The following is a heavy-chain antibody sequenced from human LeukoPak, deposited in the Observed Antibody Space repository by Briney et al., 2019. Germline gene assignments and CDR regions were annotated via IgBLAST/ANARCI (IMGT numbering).Heavy chain of an antibody. CDR2: ISSRTSAI. CDR3: ARESYYGSGSYSIGH. Sequence: GGSLRLSCAASGFDFSSYSMNWVRQAPGKGREWVSYISSRTSAIYYADSVKGRFTISRDNAKNSLYLQMNSLRDEDTAVYFCARESYYGSGSYSIGHWGQGTLVTVST. J-gene: IGHJ4*02. D-gene: IGHD3-10*01. V-gene: IGHV3-48*02. CDR1: GFDFSSYS.